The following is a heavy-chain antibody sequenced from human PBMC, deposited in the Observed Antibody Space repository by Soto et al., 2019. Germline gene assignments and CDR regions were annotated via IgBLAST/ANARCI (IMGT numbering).Heavy chain of an antibody. D-gene: IGHD3-22*01. CDR1: GFTFSSYG. Sequence: GGSLRLSCAASGFTFSSYGMHWVRQAPGKGLEWVAVIWYDGSNKYYADSVKGRFTISRDNSKNTLYLQMNSLKTEDTAVYYCTTDGITMIVVVWGQGTLVTVSS. J-gene: IGHJ4*02. CDR2: IWYDGSNK. V-gene: IGHV3-33*01. CDR3: TTDGITMIVVV.